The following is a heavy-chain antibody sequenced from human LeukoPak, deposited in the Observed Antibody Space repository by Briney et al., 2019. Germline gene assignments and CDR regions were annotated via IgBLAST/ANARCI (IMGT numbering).Heavy chain of an antibody. D-gene: IGHD5-18*01. Sequence: PGGSLRLSCAASGFTFKSFSMNWVRQAPGKGLEWVSYIRNDGKSIYYADSVKGRFTISRDNAKDSLYLQMNSLRAEDTAVYYCAKDQSRSVLHSYGYEDYFDYWGQGTLVTVSS. CDR3: AKDQSRSVLHSYGYEDYFDY. V-gene: IGHV3-48*04. CDR1: GFTFKSFS. CDR2: IRNDGKSI. J-gene: IGHJ4*02.